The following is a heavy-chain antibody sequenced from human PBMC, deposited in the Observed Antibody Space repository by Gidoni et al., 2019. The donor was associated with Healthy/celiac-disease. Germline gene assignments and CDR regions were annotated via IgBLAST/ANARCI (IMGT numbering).Heavy chain of an antibody. Sequence: QVQLVQSGAEVKKPGSSVKVSCKASGGTCSSYAISWVRQAPGQGLEWMGRIIPILGIANYAQKFQGRVTITADKSTSTAYMELSSLRSEDTAVYYCATKAAAALRDWFDPWGQGTLVTVSS. CDR2: IIPILGIA. V-gene: IGHV1-69*09. D-gene: IGHD6-13*01. CDR1: GGTCSSYA. CDR3: ATKAAAALRDWFDP. J-gene: IGHJ5*02.